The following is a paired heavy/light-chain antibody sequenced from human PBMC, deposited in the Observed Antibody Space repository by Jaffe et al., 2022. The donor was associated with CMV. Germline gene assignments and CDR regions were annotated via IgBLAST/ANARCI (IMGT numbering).Heavy chain of an antibody. CDR1: GFIFGNYW. D-gene: IGHD1-20*01. Sequence: EVQLVESGGGLVQPGGSLRLSCAASGFIFGNYWMHWVRQTPGKGLEWISRINHDGRSSNYADSVKGRFTISRDNAKNTLYLQMNSLRADDTAVYYCARDLNWFLKYWGQGILVTVSS. CDR3: ARDLNWFLKY. CDR2: INHDGRSS. V-gene: IGHV3-74*01. J-gene: IGHJ4*02.
Light chain of an antibody. CDR1: QSITMS. CDR3: QQYNGYPWT. Sequence: DIQMTQSPSTLSASVGDRVTITCRASQSITMSLAWYQQRPGKAPRLLIYRASSLDSGVPSRFSGSGSGTEFTLTISSLQPDDFGSYYCQQYNGYPWTFGPGTKVEIK. CDR2: RAS. J-gene: IGKJ1*01. V-gene: IGKV1-5*03.